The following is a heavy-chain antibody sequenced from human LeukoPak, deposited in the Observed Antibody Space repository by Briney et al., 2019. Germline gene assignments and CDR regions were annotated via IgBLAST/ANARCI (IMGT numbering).Heavy chain of an antibody. CDR3: ARVHGSYLSDYFDY. J-gene: IGHJ4*02. CDR2: IYYSGST. Sequence: PSETLSLTCTVSGGSISSSSYYWGWICQPPGEGLEWIRSIYYSGSTYYNPSLKSRVTISVDTSKNQFSLKLSSVTAADTAVYYCARVHGSYLSDYFDYWGQGTLVTVSS. D-gene: IGHD1-26*01. CDR1: GGSISSSSYY. V-gene: IGHV4-39*07.